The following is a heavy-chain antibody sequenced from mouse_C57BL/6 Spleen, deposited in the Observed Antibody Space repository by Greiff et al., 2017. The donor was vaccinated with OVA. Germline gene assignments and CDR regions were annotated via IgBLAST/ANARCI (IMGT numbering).Heavy chain of an antibody. Sequence: VQLQQPGAELVRPGTSVKLSCKASGYTFTSYWMHWVKQRPGQGLEWIGVIDPSDSYTNYNQKFKGKATLTVDTSSSTAYMQLSSLTSEDSAVYYCAREGTTDYFDYWGQGTTLTVSS. CDR3: AREGTTDYFDY. V-gene: IGHV1-59*01. D-gene: IGHD1-1*01. J-gene: IGHJ2*01. CDR1: GYTFTSYW. CDR2: IDPSDSYT.